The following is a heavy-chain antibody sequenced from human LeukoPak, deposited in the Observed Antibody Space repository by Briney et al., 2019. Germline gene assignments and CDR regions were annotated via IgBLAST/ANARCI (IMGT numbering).Heavy chain of an antibody. D-gene: IGHD6-19*01. J-gene: IGHJ4*02. Sequence: GGSLRHSCAASGFTFSSYDMSWVRQAPGKGLEWVSAISGSGGSTYYADSVKGRFTISRDNSKNTLYLQMNSLRAEDTAVYYCAKDTSRGWYRFDYWGQGTLVTVSS. CDR3: AKDTSRGWYRFDY. CDR2: ISGSGGST. V-gene: IGHV3-23*01. CDR1: GFTFSSYD.